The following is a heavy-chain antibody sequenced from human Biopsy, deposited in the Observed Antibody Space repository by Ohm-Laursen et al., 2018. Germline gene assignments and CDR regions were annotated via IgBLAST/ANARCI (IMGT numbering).Heavy chain of an antibody. CDR3: ARSSGYFKLDV. D-gene: IGHD6-19*01. V-gene: IGHV4-34*01. CDR1: GESSSGYF. CDR2: INQSGST. J-gene: IGHJ6*02. Sequence: TLSLTCAVNGESSSGYFWNWIRQPPGKGLEWIGEINQSGSTKYNPSLKRRATLSADSSNSQFSLRLTSVTAADTAIYYCARSSGYFKLDVWGQGTTVTVSS.